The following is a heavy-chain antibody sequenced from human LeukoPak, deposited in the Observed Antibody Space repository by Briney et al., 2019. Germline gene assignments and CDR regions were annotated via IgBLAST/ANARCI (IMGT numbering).Heavy chain of an antibody. Sequence: SETLSLTCAVYGGSFSGYYWSWIRQPPGKGLEWIGEINHSGSTNYNPSLKSRVTISVDTSKNQFSLKLSSVTAADTAVYYCAREYCSSTSCYAKAKNWFDPWGQGTLVTVSS. CDR2: INHSGST. D-gene: IGHD2-2*01. CDR1: GGSFSGYY. CDR3: AREYCSSTSCYAKAKNWFDP. V-gene: IGHV4-34*01. J-gene: IGHJ5*02.